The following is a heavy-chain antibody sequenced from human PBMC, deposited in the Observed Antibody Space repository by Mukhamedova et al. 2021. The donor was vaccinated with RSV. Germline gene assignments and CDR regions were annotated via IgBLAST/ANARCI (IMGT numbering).Heavy chain of an antibody. J-gene: IGHJ6*03. Sequence: APGKGLEWVSAIATAGDTYYQGSVKGRFTISRENAKNSLYLQMNSLRAGDTAVYYCARDARAQNPLCYMDVWGKGTTVTVSS. CDR2: IATAGDT. D-gene: IGHD1-26*01. V-gene: IGHV3-13*04. CDR3: ARDARAQNPLCYMDV.